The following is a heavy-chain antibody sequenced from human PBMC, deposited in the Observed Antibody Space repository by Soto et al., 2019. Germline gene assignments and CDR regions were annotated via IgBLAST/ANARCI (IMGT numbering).Heavy chain of an antibody. CDR3: ARSSSSWSLRPYYFDY. V-gene: IGHV1-3*01. J-gene: IGHJ4*02. CDR2: INAGNGNT. D-gene: IGHD6-13*01. CDR1: GYTFTSYA. Sequence: GASVKVSCKASGYTFTSYAMHWVRQAPGQRLEWMGWINAGNGNTKYSQKFQGRVTITRDTSASTAYMELSSLRSEDTAVYYCARSSSSWSLRPYYFDYWGQGTLVTVSS.